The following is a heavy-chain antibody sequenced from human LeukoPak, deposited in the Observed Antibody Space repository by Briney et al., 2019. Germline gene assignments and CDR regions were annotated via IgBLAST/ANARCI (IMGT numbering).Heavy chain of an antibody. CDR3: ARDVSPILFNRLAATPPY. Sequence: PGGSLRLSCAASGFTFSSYSMNWVRQAPGKGLEWVSSISSSSSYIYYADSVKGRFTISRDNAKNSLYLQMNSLRAEDAAVYYCARDVSPILFNRLAATPPYWGQGTLVTVSS. D-gene: IGHD2-15*01. V-gene: IGHV3-21*01. CDR1: GFTFSSYS. J-gene: IGHJ4*02. CDR2: ISSSSSYI.